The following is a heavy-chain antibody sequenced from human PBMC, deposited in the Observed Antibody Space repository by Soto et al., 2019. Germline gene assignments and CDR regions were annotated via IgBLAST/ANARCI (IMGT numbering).Heavy chain of an antibody. Sequence: QVQLVESGGGVVQPGRSLRLSCAASGFTFSSYGLHWVRQAPGKGLEWVAVISYGGRVKYYGDSVKGRFTISRDNSNTTLYLQMTSLTAEDTAVYYCAKDGGSPVAIYYYFFGMDVWGPGTTVTVSS. CDR1: GFTFSSYG. CDR3: AKDGGSPVAIYYYFFGMDV. CDR2: ISYGGRVK. J-gene: IGHJ6*02. V-gene: IGHV3-30*18. D-gene: IGHD3-16*01.